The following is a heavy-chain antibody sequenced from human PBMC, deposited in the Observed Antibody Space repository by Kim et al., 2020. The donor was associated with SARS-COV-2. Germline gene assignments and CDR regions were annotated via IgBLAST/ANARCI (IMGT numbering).Heavy chain of an antibody. CDR1: GGSISSSSYY. CDR2: IYYSGST. J-gene: IGHJ4*02. Sequence: SETLSLTCTVSGGSISSSSYYWGWIRQPPGKGLEWIGSIYYSGSTYYNPSLKSRVTISVDTSKNQFSLKLSSVTAADTAVYYCARHSSGWYGGYFGYWGQGTLVTVSS. D-gene: IGHD6-19*01. V-gene: IGHV4-39*07. CDR3: ARHSSGWYGGYFGY.